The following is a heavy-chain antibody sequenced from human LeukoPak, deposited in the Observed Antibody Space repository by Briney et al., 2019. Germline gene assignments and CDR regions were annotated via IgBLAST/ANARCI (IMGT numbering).Heavy chain of an antibody. J-gene: IGHJ4*02. D-gene: IGHD5-24*01. Sequence: SETLSLTCTVAAGTICGYYWIWIRPPPGQGLKGIGFISYSRNINYNHSLDSVITITVDTTNKPFSLQISSGSAADAVVYYCGRGGGYNSPFGYWGEGALVTVSS. CDR2: ISYSRNI. CDR1: AGTICGYY. CDR3: GRGGGYNSPFGY. V-gene: IGHV4-59*01.